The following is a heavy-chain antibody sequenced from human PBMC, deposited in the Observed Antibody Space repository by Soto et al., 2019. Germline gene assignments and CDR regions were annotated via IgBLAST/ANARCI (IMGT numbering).Heavy chain of an antibody. CDR1: GGSISGFY. CDR3: ARAPVGLDTISYFDY. Sequence: SETLSLTCSVSGGSISGFYWTWIRQPPGKGLEWIGYIHDSGSTNYNPALESRMHMSLDATRNHYSLRLTSVTAADTAVYFCARAPVGLDTISYFDYWGQGKLVTVSS. J-gene: IGHJ4*02. V-gene: IGHV4-59*08. D-gene: IGHD3-3*01. CDR2: IHDSGST.